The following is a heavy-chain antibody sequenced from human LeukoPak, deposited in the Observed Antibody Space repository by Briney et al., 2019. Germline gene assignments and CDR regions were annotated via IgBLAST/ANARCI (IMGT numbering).Heavy chain of an antibody. CDR1: GFTVSRYY. J-gene: IGHJ4*02. Sequence: GGSLRLSCAVSGFTVSRYYMSWVRQAPGKGREWVSIIYSGDNTYYADSVKGRFTISRDNSKNTLYLQMNSLRVEDTAVYYCARDRGSGYDPGYFDYWGQGTLVTVSS. CDR3: ARDRGSGYDPGYFDY. V-gene: IGHV3-66*01. CDR2: IYSGDNT. D-gene: IGHD5-12*01.